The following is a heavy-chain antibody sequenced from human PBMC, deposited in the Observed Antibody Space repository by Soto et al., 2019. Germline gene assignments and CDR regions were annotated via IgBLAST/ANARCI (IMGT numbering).Heavy chain of an antibody. CDR1: GFTFSSYA. J-gene: IGHJ4*02. CDR2: ISGSGGST. Sequence: LRLSCAASGFTFSSYAMSWVRQAPGKGLEWVSAISGSGGSTYYADSVKGRFTISRDNAKNSLYLQMNSLRAEDTAVYYCARDEYDFWSGSANDYWGQGTLVTVSS. D-gene: IGHD3-3*01. CDR3: ARDEYDFWSGSANDY. V-gene: IGHV3-23*01.